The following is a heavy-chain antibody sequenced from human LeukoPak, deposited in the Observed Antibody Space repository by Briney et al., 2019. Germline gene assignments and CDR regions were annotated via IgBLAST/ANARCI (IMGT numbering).Heavy chain of an antibody. CDR3: ARGVMDCSSTSCTGSWFDP. J-gene: IGHJ5*02. CDR2: INHSGST. D-gene: IGHD2-2*01. V-gene: IGHV4-34*01. Sequence: KPSETLSLTCAVYGGSFSGYYWSWIRQPPGKGLEWSGEINHSGSTNYNPSLKRRVTISVDTSKNQFSLKLSSVTAAAPAVYYCARGVMDCSSTSCTGSWFDPWGQGTLVTVSS. CDR1: GGSFSGYY.